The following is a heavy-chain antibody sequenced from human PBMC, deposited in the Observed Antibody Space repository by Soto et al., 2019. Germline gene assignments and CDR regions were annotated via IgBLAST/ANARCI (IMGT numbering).Heavy chain of an antibody. Sequence: GGSLRLSCAASGFTVSSNYMSWVRQAPGKGLEWVSVIYSGGSTYYADSVKGRFTISRDNSKNTLYLQMNSLRAEDTAVYYCEKSGRGPYYDFWSGYYTEAFDSWGQGTMVTVAS. J-gene: IGHJ3*02. CDR1: GFTVSSNY. D-gene: IGHD3-3*01. V-gene: IGHV3-66*01. CDR3: EKSGRGPYYDFWSGYYTEAFDS. CDR2: IYSGGST.